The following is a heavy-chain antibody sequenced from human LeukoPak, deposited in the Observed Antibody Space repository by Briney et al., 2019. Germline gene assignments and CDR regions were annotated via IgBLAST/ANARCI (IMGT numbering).Heavy chain of an antibody. CDR1: GGSISINDYY. D-gene: IGHD3-16*02. CDR3: ARVHKTSLRLGELSSYYFDY. CDR2: IYHSGST. V-gene: IGHV4-39*07. Sequence: SETLSLTCTVSGGSISINDYYWGWIRQPPGKGLEWIGSIYHSGSTYYNPSLKSRVTISVDTSKNQFSLKLSSVTAADTAVYYCARVHKTSLRLGELSSYYFDYWGQGTLVTVSS. J-gene: IGHJ4*02.